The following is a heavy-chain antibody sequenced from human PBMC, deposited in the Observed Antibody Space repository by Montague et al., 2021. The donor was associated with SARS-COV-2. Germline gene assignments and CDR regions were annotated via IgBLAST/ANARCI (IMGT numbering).Heavy chain of an antibody. CDR2: TYYRSKWYN. CDR1: GDSVSSNLAT. D-gene: IGHD2-2*01. Sequence: CAISGDSVSSNLATWNWIRQSPSRDLGWLGRTYYRSKWYNDYAESVKSRITIDPDTSKHQFSLHLNSVTPEDTAVYYCARIPVGSKYYFDFWGQGTLVTVSS. V-gene: IGHV6-1*01. CDR3: ARIPVGSKYYFDF. J-gene: IGHJ4*02.